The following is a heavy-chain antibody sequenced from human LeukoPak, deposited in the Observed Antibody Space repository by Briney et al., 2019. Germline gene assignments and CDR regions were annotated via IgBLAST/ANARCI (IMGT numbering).Heavy chain of an antibody. CDR1: GFTFSDAW. V-gene: IGHV3-15*01. CDR3: TTRRQDGC. Sequence: GGSLRLSYAASGFTFSDAWISWVRQAPGKGLEWVGRIKSKIDGGTIDYAAPVKGRFTISRDDSRNTLYLQMNSLKTEDTAVYYCTTRRQDGCWGQGTLVTVS. D-gene: IGHD6-25*01. CDR2: IKSKIDGGTI. J-gene: IGHJ4*02.